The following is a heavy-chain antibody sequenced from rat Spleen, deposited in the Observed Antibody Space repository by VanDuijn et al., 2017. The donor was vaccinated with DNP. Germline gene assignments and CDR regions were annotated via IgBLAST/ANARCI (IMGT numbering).Heavy chain of an antibody. CDR3: ALLQWSGYSTLGA. CDR1: GFTFSDYN. CDR2: IIYDGSRT. Sequence: EVQLVESGGGLVQPGRSLKVSCAASGFTFSDYNMAWVRQAPKKGLEWVATIIYDGSRTYYRDSVKGRFTISRDNARSTLYLQMDSLRSEDTATYYWALLQWSGYSTLGAWGQGTSVTVSS. V-gene: IGHV5S10*01. D-gene: IGHD1-1*01. J-gene: IGHJ4*01.